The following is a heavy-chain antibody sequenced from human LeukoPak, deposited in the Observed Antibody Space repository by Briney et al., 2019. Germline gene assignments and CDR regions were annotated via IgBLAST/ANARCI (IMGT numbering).Heavy chain of an antibody. J-gene: IGHJ5*02. D-gene: IGHD3-3*01. V-gene: IGHV4-59*11. CDR2: VYHSGSA. Sequence: SETLSLTCSVSGGSFTSHSWSWIRQPPGKGLEWIGYVYHSGSADYNPSLMSRVTISVDTSKNQVSLKLRSVTAADTAVYFCARRWTTSDYYTVLDPWGQGTLVTVSS. CDR1: GGSFTSHS. CDR3: ARRWTTSDYYTVLDP.